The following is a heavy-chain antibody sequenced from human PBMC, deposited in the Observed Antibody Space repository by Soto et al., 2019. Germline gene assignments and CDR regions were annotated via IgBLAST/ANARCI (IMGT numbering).Heavy chain of an antibody. Sequence: GGSLRLSCAASEFTFSTYWMTWVRQAPGKGLEWVANIEGDGGDKNYVDSVKGRFIVSRDNAKRSLYLQMNSLRVEDTAVYYCVRGLYTGSPHFFFWGQGTLVTVSS. J-gene: IGHJ4*02. D-gene: IGHD1-26*01. CDR1: EFTFSTYW. V-gene: IGHV3-7*05. CDR2: IEGDGGDK. CDR3: VRGLYTGSPHFFF.